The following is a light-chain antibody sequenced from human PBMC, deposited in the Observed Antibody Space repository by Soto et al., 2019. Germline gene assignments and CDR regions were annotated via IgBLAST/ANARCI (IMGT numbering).Light chain of an antibody. V-gene: IGKV1-9*01. Sequence: DIQLNQSPSVLSASIGDRVIITCRASQGISSYLAWYQQNPGKDPKLLIYAASTLQSGVPSRFSGSGSGTEFSLTISSLQPEDFATYYCQQLNSYPLTFGGGTMVDIK. CDR2: AAS. J-gene: IGKJ4*01. CDR3: QQLNSYPLT. CDR1: QGISSY.